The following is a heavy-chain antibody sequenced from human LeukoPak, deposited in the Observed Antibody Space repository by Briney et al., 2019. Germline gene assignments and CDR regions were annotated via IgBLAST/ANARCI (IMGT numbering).Heavy chain of an antibody. J-gene: IGHJ3*02. D-gene: IGHD2-15*01. CDR2: IGTADDT. CDR3: ARGIYCSGGACSPVSAFDI. Sequence: GGSLTLSCAASGFTFSSYNMLWVRHAQAQGKERESGIGTADDTYYPGSIKGRFTFSRENAKNSLFLQMNRLRVGDTAVYYCARGIYCSGGACSPVSAFDIWGQGTVVTVSS. CDR1: GFTFSSYN. V-gene: IGHV3-13*01.